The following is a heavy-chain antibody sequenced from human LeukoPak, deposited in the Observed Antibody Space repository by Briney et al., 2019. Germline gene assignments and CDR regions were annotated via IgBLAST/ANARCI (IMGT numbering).Heavy chain of an antibody. J-gene: IGHJ4*02. D-gene: IGHD2/OR15-2a*01. Sequence: QSGGSLRLSCAASGFTFNNYPMHWVRQAPGKGLEWVAVISYDGSKKYYTDSVKGRFTISRDNSKNTLYLQMNSLRADDTAVYYCASNTPIDYWGQGTLVTVSS. CDR3: ASNTPIDY. CDR1: GFTFNNYP. V-gene: IGHV3-30*04. CDR2: ISYDGSKK.